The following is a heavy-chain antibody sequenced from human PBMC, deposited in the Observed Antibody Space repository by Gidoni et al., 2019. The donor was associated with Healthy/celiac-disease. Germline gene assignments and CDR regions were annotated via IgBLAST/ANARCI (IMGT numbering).Heavy chain of an antibody. CDR3: ARRMTEYYFDY. CDR2: IYYSGST. Sequence: ITSGDYYWSWIRQHPGKGLEWIGYIYYSGSTYYNPSLKSRVTISVDTSKNQFSLKLSSVTAADTAVYYCARRMTEYYFDYWGQGTLVTVSS. V-gene: IGHV4-31*02. J-gene: IGHJ4*02. CDR1: ITSGDYY.